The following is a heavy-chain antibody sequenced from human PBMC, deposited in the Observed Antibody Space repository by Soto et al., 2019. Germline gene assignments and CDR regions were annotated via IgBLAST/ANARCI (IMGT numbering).Heavy chain of an antibody. CDR1: GYTFTSYY. J-gene: IGHJ6*02. V-gene: IGHV1-46*01. Sequence: SVKVSCKASGYTFTSYYMHWVRQAPGQGLEWMGIINPSGGSTSYAQKFQGRVTMTRDTSTSTVYMELSSLRSEDTAVYYCARVTTVTTTYYYYYGMDVWGQGTTVTVSS. D-gene: IGHD4-4*01. CDR3: ARVTTVTTTYYYYYGMDV. CDR2: INPSGGST.